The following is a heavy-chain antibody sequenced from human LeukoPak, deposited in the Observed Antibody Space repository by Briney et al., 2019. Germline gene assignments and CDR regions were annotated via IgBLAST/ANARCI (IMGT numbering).Heavy chain of an antibody. J-gene: IGHJ4*02. Sequence: SVKVSCKASGGTFSSYTISWVRQAPGQGLEWMGRIIPILGIANYAQKFQGRVTITADESTSTAYMELSSLRSEDTAVYYCARDSGYDSFDYWGQGTLVTVSS. D-gene: IGHD5-12*01. CDR3: ARDSGYDSFDY. CDR2: IIPILGIA. CDR1: GGTFSSYT. V-gene: IGHV1-69*04.